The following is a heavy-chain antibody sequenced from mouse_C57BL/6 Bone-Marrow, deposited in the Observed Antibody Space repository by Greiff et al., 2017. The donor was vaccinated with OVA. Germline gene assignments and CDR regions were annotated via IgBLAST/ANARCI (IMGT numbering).Heavy chain of an antibody. CDR2: ISSGGDYI. CDR1: GFTFSSYA. CDR3: TREDGSSYFSWFAY. Sequence: EVMLVESGEGLVKPGGSLKLSCAASGFTFSSYAMSWVRQTPEKRLEWVAYISSGGDYIYYADTVKGRFTISRDNARNTLYLQMSSLKSEDTAMYYCTREDGSSYFSWFAYWGQGTLVTVSA. D-gene: IGHD1-1*01. V-gene: IGHV5-9-1*02. J-gene: IGHJ3*01.